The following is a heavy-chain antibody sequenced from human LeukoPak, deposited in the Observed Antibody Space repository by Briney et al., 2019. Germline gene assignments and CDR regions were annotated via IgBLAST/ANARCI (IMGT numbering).Heavy chain of an antibody. V-gene: IGHV4-59*01. CDR1: GGSISSYY. D-gene: IGHD3-10*01. CDR3: ARGRKVRKANYYYYMDV. CDR2: IYYSGST. Sequence: SETLSLTCTVSGGSISSYYWSWIRQPPGKGLEWIGYIYYSGSTNYNPSLKSRVTISVDTSKNQFSLKLSSVTAADTAVYYCARGRKVRKANYYYYMDVWGKGTTVTVSS. J-gene: IGHJ6*03.